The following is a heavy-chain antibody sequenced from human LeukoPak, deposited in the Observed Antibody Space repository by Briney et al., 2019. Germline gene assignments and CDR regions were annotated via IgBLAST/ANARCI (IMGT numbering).Heavy chain of an antibody. D-gene: IGHD4-11*01. CDR2: IYHSGST. Sequence: PSETLSLTCTVSGFPISSGYYWGWIRQPPGKGLKWIGSIYHSGSTYYNPSLKSRVTISVDTSKNQFSLRLNSVTAADTAVYYCARITVTDCFDYWGQGTLVTVSS. CDR3: ARITVTDCFDY. CDR1: GFPISSGYY. J-gene: IGHJ4*02. V-gene: IGHV4-38-2*02.